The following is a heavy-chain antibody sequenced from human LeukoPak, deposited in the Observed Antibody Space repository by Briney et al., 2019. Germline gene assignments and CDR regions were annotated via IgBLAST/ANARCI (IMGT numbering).Heavy chain of an antibody. Sequence: GSLRLSCAASGFTFSSYAMSWVRQAPGKGLEWVSAISGSGGSTYYADSAKGRFTISRDNSKNTLYLQMNSLRAEDTAVYYCAKRAVGATTFVEYFQHWGQGTLVTVSS. CDR2: ISGSGGST. CDR1: GFTFSSYA. CDR3: AKRAVGATTFVEYFQH. J-gene: IGHJ1*01. V-gene: IGHV3-23*01. D-gene: IGHD1-26*01.